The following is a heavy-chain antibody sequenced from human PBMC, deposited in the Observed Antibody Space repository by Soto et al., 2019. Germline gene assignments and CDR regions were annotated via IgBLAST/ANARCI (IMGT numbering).Heavy chain of an antibody. Sequence: QVQLVQSGAGVQKPGATANISCKASGYRFTAYDMHWVRQAPGQRLEWLGWINTATGDTKYSQSFQGRVTLSRDTSATTAYMELSGLRFEDTAVYYCARTRGYCSGGSCYPLDHWGQGTLVTVSS. CDR3: ARTRGYCSGGSCYPLDH. D-gene: IGHD2-15*01. CDR1: GYRFTAYD. J-gene: IGHJ4*02. CDR2: INTATGDT. V-gene: IGHV1-3*04.